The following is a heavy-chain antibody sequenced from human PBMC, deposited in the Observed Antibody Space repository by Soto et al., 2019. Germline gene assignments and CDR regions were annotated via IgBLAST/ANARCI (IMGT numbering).Heavy chain of an antibody. V-gene: IGHV4-30-4*01. CDR3: ARGSSGDKVDS. CDR2: ISKGGSS. CDR1: GGSISTVNYW. J-gene: IGHJ4*02. D-gene: IGHD7-27*01. Sequence: QVQLQESGPGLVKPSQTLSLTCTVSGGSISTVNYWWSWIRQSPDMALEWIGHISKGGSSYNNPSRGSQVTMSVDTSKNQLPLTLSSVSAADTAVYYCARGSSGDKVDSWGQGTLVTVSS.